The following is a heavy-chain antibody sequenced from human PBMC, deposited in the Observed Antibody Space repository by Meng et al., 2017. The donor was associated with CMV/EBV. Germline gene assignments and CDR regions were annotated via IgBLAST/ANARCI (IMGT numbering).Heavy chain of an antibody. D-gene: IGHD6-13*01. CDR1: GGSISSGDYY. V-gene: IGHV4-30-4*08. Sequence: HVELRESRPGLVKPSQPLSLTCTVSGGSISSGDYYWSWIRQPPGKGLEWIGYIYYSGSTYYNPSLKSRVTISVDTSKNQFSLKLSSVTAADTAVYYCARAQYSSSCDYWGQGTLVTVSS. J-gene: IGHJ4*02. CDR3: ARAQYSSSCDY. CDR2: IYYSGST.